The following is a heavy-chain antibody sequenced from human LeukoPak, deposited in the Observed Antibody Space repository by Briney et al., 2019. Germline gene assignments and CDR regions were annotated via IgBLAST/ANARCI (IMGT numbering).Heavy chain of an antibody. CDR3: ARDRCRSTSCYGDY. J-gene: IGHJ4*02. CDR2: ISYDGSNK. V-gene: IGHV3-30*19. Sequence: GRSLRLSCAASGFTFSDYGIHWVRQAPGKGLEWVAVISYDGSNKYYADSVKGRFTISRDNSKNTLYLQMNSLRAEDTAVYYCARDRCRSTSCYGDYWGQGTLVTVSS. D-gene: IGHD2-2*01. CDR1: GFTFSDYG.